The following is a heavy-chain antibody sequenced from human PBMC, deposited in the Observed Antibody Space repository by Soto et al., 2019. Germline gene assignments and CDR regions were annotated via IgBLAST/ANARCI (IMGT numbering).Heavy chain of an antibody. CDR1: GMTFSDYG. J-gene: IGHJ6*02. CDR2: IWSGGNNE. V-gene: IGHV3-33*01. Sequence: QVQLVESGGGVVQPGKSLRLSCAASGMTFSDYGMHWVRQAPGKGLEWVASIWSGGNNEEYFDSVKGRFTISRDNSKNTLYLQMNSLRVEDTAIYYCARGFYGTGRYYTMYGMDVWGQGTTVTVSS. D-gene: IGHD3-10*01. CDR3: ARGFYGTGRYYTMYGMDV.